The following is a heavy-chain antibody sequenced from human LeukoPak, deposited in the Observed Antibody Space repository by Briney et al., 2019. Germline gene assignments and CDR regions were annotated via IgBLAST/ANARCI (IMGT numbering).Heavy chain of an antibody. V-gene: IGHV1-2*06. CDR2: INPNSGGT. J-gene: IGHJ4*02. Sequence: ASVKVSCKASGHTFTGYYMHWVRQAPGQGLEWMGRINPNSGGTNYAQKFQGRVTMTRDTSISTAYMELSRLRSDDTAVYYCARERIGYSYGSIKSDYWGQGTLVTVSS. CDR1: GHTFTGYY. D-gene: IGHD5-18*01. CDR3: ARERIGYSYGSIKSDY.